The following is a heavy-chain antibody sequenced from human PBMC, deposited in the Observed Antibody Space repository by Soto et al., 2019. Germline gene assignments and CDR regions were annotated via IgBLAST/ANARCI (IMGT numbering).Heavy chain of an antibody. J-gene: IGHJ6*02. CDR3: ARTRGYSYGVYYYGMDV. Sequence: SETLSLTCTVSGGSISSGGYYWSWIRQPPGKGLEWIGYIYYSGSTYYNPSLKSRVTISVDTSKNQFSLKLSSVTAADTAVYYCARTRGYSYGVYYYGMDVWGQGTTVTVSS. CDR1: GGSISSGGYY. D-gene: IGHD5-18*01. CDR2: IYYSGST. V-gene: IGHV4-30-4*08.